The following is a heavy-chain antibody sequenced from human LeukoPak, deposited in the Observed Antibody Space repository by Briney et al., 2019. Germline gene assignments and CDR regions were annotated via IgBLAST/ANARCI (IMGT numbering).Heavy chain of an antibody. CDR1: GYTFTSYD. J-gene: IGHJ6*02. Sequence: GASVKVSCKASGYTFTSYDINWVRQATGQGLEWMGWMNPNSGSTGYAQKFQGRVTMTRNTSISTAYMELSSLRSEDTAVYYCATGACTLTYYYGMDVWGQGTTVTVSS. V-gene: IGHV1-8*01. D-gene: IGHD2-8*01. CDR2: MNPNSGST. CDR3: ATGACTLTYYYGMDV.